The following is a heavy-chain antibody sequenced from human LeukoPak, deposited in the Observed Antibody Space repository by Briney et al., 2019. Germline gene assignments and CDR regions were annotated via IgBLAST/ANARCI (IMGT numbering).Heavy chain of an antibody. J-gene: IGHJ4*02. CDR1: GYSFTGYY. Sequence: GASVKVSCKASGYSFTGYYVHWVRQAPGQGLEWMAWINPNSGDTNYALKFQGRVTMTRDTSISTAYMELSRLRSDDTAVYYCARNGITVAGYDFWGQGTLVTVSS. CDR3: ARNGITVAGYDF. D-gene: IGHD6-19*01. V-gene: IGHV1-2*02. CDR2: INPNSGDT.